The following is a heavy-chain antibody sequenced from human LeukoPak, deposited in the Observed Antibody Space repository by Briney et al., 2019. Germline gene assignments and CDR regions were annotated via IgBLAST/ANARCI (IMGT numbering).Heavy chain of an antibody. J-gene: IGHJ4*02. Sequence: GGSLRLSCAASGFTFDGYAMHWVRQAPGKGLEWVSSISSSSYIYYADSVKGRFTISRDNAKNSLYLQMNSLRAEDTAVYYCARDLNDLSGSFDYWGQGTLVTVSS. V-gene: IGHV3-21*01. CDR3: ARDLNDLSGSFDY. D-gene: IGHD3-3*01. CDR2: ISSSSYI. CDR1: GFTFDGYA.